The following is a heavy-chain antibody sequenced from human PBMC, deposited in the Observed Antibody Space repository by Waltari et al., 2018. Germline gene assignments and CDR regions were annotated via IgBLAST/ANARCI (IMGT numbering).Heavy chain of an antibody. V-gene: IGHV4-34*01. Sequence: QVQLQQWGAGLLKPSETLSLTCAVYGGSFSGYYWSWIRQPPGKGLEWIGEINPIGSTNYNPALKSRVTISVDTSKNQFSLKLSSVTAADTAVYYCARGLRDFDYWGQGTLVTVSS. CDR3: ARGLRDFDY. CDR2: INPIGST. CDR1: GGSFSGYY. D-gene: IGHD4-17*01. J-gene: IGHJ4*02.